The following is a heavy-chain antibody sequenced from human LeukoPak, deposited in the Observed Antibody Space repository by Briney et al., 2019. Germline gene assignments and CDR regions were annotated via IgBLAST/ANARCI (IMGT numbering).Heavy chain of an antibody. CDR1: GGSISSSSYY. Sequence: SETLSLTCTVSGGSISSSSYYWGWIRQPPGEGLEWIGSIYYSGRTYYNLSLKSRVTISIDTSKSQFSLKLTSVTAADTAVYYCARDRDRGEFDYWGQGTLVTVSS. V-gene: IGHV4-39*02. D-gene: IGHD3-10*01. J-gene: IGHJ4*02. CDR2: IYYSGRT. CDR3: ARDRDRGEFDY.